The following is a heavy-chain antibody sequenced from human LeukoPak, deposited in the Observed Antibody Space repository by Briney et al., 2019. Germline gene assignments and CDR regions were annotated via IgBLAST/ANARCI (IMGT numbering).Heavy chain of an antibody. V-gene: IGHV1-69*01. CDR1: GGTFSSYA. J-gene: IGHJ4*02. D-gene: IGHD3-22*01. CDR2: IIPIFGTA. Sequence: SVKVSCKASGGTFSSYAISWVRRAPGQGLDWIGGIIPIFGTANYAQKFQGRVTITADESTSTAYMELSSLRSEDTAVYYCASHYYDSSGYYYGFDYWGQGTLVTVSS. CDR3: ASHYYDSSGYYYGFDY.